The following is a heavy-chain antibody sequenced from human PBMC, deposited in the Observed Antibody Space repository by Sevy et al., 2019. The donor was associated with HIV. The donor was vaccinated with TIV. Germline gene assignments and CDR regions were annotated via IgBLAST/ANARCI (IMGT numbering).Heavy chain of an antibody. V-gene: IGHV4-39*01. J-gene: IGHJ4*02. CDR1: GGSISKIGNY. D-gene: IGHD3-3*01. CDR2: IFHTGKT. Sequence: SETLSLTCSVSGGSISKIGNYWGWVRQPPGERLEWIGDIFHTGKTNYNPSLKSRVTISLDTSKNQFSLKLSSVTAADTAVYDCAKIYDYWGPGALVTVSS. CDR3: AKIYDY.